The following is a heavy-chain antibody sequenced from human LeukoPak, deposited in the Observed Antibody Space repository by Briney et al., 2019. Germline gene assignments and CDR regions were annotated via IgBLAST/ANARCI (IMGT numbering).Heavy chain of an antibody. CDR2: LSPGGGIT. D-gene: IGHD3-10*02. V-gene: IGHV3-23*01. J-gene: IGHJ4*02. Sequence: PGGSLRLSCAASGFSFSTHAMSWVRQAPGKGLEWVSALSPGGGITYYDDSVKGRFTISRDNSKNTLYLQMNSLRAEDTAVYYCAKGVNYFVLEYWGQGTLVTISS. CDR3: AKGVNYFVLEY. CDR1: GFSFSTHA.